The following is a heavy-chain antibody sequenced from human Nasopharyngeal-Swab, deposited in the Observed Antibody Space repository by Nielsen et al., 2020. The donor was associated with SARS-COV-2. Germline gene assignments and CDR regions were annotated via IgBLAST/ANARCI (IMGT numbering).Heavy chain of an antibody. D-gene: IGHD6-13*01. J-gene: IGHJ3*02. CDR3: ARDLGYSSSWYQTMGAFDI. CDR2: INAYNGDT. V-gene: IGHV1-18*01. Sequence: WVRQAPGQGLQGVGWINAYNGDTNYAQKVQGRVTLTTDTSTSTAYMELRSLRSDDTAVCYCARDLGYSSSWYQTMGAFDIWGQGTMVTVSS.